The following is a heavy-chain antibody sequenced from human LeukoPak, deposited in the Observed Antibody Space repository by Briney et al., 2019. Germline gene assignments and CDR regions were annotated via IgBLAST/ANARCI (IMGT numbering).Heavy chain of an antibody. CDR1: GGTFSSYA. V-gene: IGHV1-69*13. D-gene: IGHD5-24*01. CDR3: AREQRWLQCLDY. CDR2: IIPIFGTA. J-gene: IGHJ4*02. Sequence: SVKVSCKASGGTFSSYAISWVRQAPGQGLEWMGGIIPIFGTANYAQKFQGRVTITADESTSTAYMELSSLRSEDTAVYYCAREQRWLQCLDYWGQGTLVTVSS.